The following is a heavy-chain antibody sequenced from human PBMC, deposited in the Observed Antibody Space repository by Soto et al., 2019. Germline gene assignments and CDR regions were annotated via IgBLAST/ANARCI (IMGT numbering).Heavy chain of an antibody. Sequence: QLQLQESGPGLVKPSATLSLTCTVSGGSISSSSYYWGWIRQPPGKGLEWIGSIYYSGSTYYNPSLKSRVTISVDTSKNQFALKLSSVTAADTAVYYCARQNNGDFDAFDIWGQGTMVTVSS. J-gene: IGHJ3*02. CDR1: GGSISSSSYY. V-gene: IGHV4-39*01. CDR2: IYYSGST. D-gene: IGHD4-17*01. CDR3: ARQNNGDFDAFDI.